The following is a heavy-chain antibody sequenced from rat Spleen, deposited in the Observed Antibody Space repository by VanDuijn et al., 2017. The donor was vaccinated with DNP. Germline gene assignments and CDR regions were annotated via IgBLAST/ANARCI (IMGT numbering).Heavy chain of an antibody. J-gene: IGHJ4*01. CDR1: GFNFNDYW. V-gene: IGHV4-2*01. D-gene: IGHD1-6*01. CDR3: ARSTIAALYTTDYAYYYVMDA. CDR2: INKDSSTI. Sequence: EVKLVESGGGLVQPGRSLKLSCAASGFNFNDYWMGWVRQAPGKGLEWIGEINKDSSTINYTPSLKDKFTISRDNAQNTLYLQMSKLGSEDTAIYYCARSTIAALYTTDYAYYYVMDAWGQGASVTVSS.